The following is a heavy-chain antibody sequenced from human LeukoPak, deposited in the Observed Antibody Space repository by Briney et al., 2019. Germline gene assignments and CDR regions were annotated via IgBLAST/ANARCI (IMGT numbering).Heavy chain of an antibody. V-gene: IGHV4-28*05. CDR2: IYYNGSV. J-gene: IGHJ4*02. Sequence: PSDTLSLTCGVSGDSISSSSLWGWIRQPPGKGLEWIGFIYYNGSVYYNPSLKSRVTMSVDTSRTQFSLTLSSVTAVDTAVFYCARHSCSTPSCYIDYWGQGTLVTVS. D-gene: IGHD2-2*01. CDR3: ARHSCSTPSCYIDY. CDR1: GDSISSSSL.